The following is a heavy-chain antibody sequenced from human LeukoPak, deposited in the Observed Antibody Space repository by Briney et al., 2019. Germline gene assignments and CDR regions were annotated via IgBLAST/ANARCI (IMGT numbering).Heavy chain of an antibody. D-gene: IGHD2-2*02. CDR3: ASGDCSSTSCYTLGHYYYMDV. V-gene: IGHV1-69*05. Sequence: SVKVSCKASGGTFSSFAISWVRQAPGQGLEWMGGIIPIFGTANSAQKFQGRVTITTDESTSTAYMELSSLRSEDTAVYYCASGDCSSTSCYTLGHYYYMDVWGKGTTVTVSS. CDR2: IIPIFGTA. J-gene: IGHJ6*03. CDR1: GGTFSSFA.